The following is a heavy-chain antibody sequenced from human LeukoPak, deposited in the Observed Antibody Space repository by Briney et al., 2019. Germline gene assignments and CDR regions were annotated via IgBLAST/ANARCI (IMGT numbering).Heavy chain of an antibody. CDR3: ARVTVAVGCDY. Sequence: PGGSLRLSCAASGFTFSSYAMSWVRQALGKGLEWVSAVSGSGGSTYYADSVKGRFTISRDNSKNTLYLQMNSLRAEDTAVYYCARVTVAVGCDYWGQGTLVTVSS. D-gene: IGHD6-13*01. CDR2: VSGSGGST. CDR1: GFTFSSYA. J-gene: IGHJ4*02. V-gene: IGHV3-23*01.